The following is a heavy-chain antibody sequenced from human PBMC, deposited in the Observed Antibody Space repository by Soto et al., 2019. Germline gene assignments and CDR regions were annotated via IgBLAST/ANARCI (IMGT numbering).Heavy chain of an antibody. Sequence: GCLLPACSASGFTFSSYAMHGVRQAPGKGLEYVSAISSNGGSTYYADSVKGRFTISRDNSKNTLYLQMSSLRAEETAEYYCVKDPKTRGNWFTNEVPRGRAFDIWGQGTMVTV. D-gene: IGHD3-16*01. CDR3: VKDPKTRGNWFTNEVPRGRAFDI. J-gene: IGHJ3*02. CDR2: ISSNGGST. CDR1: GFTFSSYA. V-gene: IGHV3-64D*06.